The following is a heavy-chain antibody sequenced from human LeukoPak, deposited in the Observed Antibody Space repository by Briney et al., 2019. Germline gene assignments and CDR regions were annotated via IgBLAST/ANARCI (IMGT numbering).Heavy chain of an antibody. J-gene: IGHJ4*02. CDR3: TGDYLGY. V-gene: IGHV3-15*01. Sequence: GGSLRLSCAASGFTVSNTWMSWVRQAPGKGLEWVGLIRRKSDGGTADYAAPVKGRFTFSRDDSKNTLYLQMNSLKTEDTAVYYCTGDYLGYWGQGTLVTVSS. CDR2: IRRKSDGGTA. CDR1: GFTVSNTW.